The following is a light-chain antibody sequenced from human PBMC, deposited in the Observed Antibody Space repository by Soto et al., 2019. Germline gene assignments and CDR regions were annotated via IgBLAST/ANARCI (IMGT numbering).Light chain of an antibody. CDR1: QSVSSN. V-gene: IGKV3-20*01. J-gene: IGKJ1*01. CDR3: KQYDSSPRT. Sequence: EIVMTQSPATLSVSPGERATLSCRASQSVSSNLAWYQQKPGQAPRLLIYGPSSRATGIPDRFSGSGSGTDFTLTIKRLEPEDFAVYYCKQYDSSPRTFGQGTKVDIK. CDR2: GPS.